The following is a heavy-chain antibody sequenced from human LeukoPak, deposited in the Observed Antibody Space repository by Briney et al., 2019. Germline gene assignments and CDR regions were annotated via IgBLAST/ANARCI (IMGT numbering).Heavy chain of an antibody. Sequence: RDSLRLSCVASGFTSSTYAMSWVRQAPGKGLEWVSAISGSGGSTYYADSVKGRFTISRDNPKNTLYLQMNSLRAEDTAVYYCAKSGVSGYREHFQHWGQGTLVTVSS. V-gene: IGHV3-23*01. CDR3: AKSGVSGYREHFQH. CDR1: GFTSSTYA. D-gene: IGHD3-22*01. CDR2: ISGSGGST. J-gene: IGHJ1*01.